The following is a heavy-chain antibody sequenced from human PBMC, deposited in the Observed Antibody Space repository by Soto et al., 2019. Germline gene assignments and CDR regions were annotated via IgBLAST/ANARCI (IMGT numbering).Heavy chain of an antibody. D-gene: IGHD6-19*01. CDR3: VKAHGYSSGWRADS. J-gene: IGHJ4*02. V-gene: IGHV3-30*18. CDR2: VSYDGSSQ. Sequence: QVQLVESGGGVVQPGRSLRLSCAASGFTFNKHGMHWVRQAPGKGLEWVAVVSYDGSSQYYADSVKGRFTISRDNSKNMVYLQMTTLRREDAAVYYCVKAHGYSSGWRADSWGQGTRVTVSA. CDR1: GFTFNKHG.